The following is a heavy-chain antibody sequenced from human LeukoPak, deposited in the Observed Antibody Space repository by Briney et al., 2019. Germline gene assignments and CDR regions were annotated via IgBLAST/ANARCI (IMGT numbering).Heavy chain of an antibody. Sequence: PGGSLRLSCAASGFTFSSYSMYWVRQAPGKGLEWVSSISSSSSYIYYADSVKGRFTISRDNTKNSLYLQMNSLRAEDTAVYYCARDSIAAAGTVWFDPWGQGTLVTVSS. CDR3: ARDSIAAAGTVWFDP. CDR1: GFTFSSYS. D-gene: IGHD6-13*01. V-gene: IGHV3-21*01. CDR2: ISSSSSYI. J-gene: IGHJ5*02.